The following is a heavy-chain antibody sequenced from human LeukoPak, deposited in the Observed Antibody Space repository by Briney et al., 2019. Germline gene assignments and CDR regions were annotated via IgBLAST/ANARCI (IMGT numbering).Heavy chain of an antibody. J-gene: IGHJ6*02. CDR1: GYTFTSYD. CDR2: MNPNSGNT. CDR3: ARGPLTTYCSGGSCRQYYYYGMDV. D-gene: IGHD2-15*01. V-gene: IGHV1-8*01. Sequence: GASVKVSCKASGYTFTSYDINWVRQATGQGLEWMGWMNPNSGNTGYAQKFQGRVTMTRNTSISTAYMELSSLRSEDTAVYYCARGPLTTYCSGGSCRQYYYYGMDVWGQGTTVTASS.